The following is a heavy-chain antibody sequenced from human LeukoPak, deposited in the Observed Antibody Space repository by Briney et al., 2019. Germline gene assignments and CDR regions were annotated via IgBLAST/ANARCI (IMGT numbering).Heavy chain of an antibody. D-gene: IGHD3-22*01. J-gene: IGHJ4*02. CDR2: INSDGSST. Sequence: GGSLRLSCAASGFTFSSYWMHWVRQAPGKGLVWVLRINSDGSSTSYADSVKGRFTISRDNAKNTLYLQMNSLRAEDTAVYYCARVYYDSSGYSVVDYWGQGTLVTVSS. V-gene: IGHV3-74*01. CDR1: GFTFSSYW. CDR3: ARVYYDSSGYSVVDY.